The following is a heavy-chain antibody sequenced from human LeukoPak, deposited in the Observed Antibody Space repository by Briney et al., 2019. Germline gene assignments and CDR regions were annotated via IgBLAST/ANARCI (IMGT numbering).Heavy chain of an antibody. CDR1: GASMGSYY. D-gene: IGHD3-22*01. Sequence: PSETLSLTCTVSGASMGSYYWSWIRQPPGKGLEWIGYIYYSGSTNYNPSLKSRVTISVDTSKNQFSLKLSSVTAADTAVYYCARRGDYYDSSGYPLYYFDYWGQGTLVTVSS. CDR2: IYYSGST. V-gene: IGHV4-59*01. J-gene: IGHJ4*02. CDR3: ARRGDYYDSSGYPLYYFDY.